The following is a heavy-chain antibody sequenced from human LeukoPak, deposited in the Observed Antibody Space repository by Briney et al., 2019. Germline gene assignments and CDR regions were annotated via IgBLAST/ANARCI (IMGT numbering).Heavy chain of an antibody. V-gene: IGHV4-34*01. Sequence: SETLSLTCAVYGGSFSGYYWSWIRQPPGKGLEWIGEINHSGSTNYSPSLKSRVTISVDTSKNQFSLKLSSVTAADTAVYYCARAHRYCSGGSCSKPPGYWGQGTLVTVSS. D-gene: IGHD2-15*01. J-gene: IGHJ4*02. CDR1: GGSFSGYY. CDR2: INHSGST. CDR3: ARAHRYCSGGSCSKPPGY.